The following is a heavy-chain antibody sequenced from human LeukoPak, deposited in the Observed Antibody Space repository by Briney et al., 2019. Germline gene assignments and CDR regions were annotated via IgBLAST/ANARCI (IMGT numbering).Heavy chain of an antibody. Sequence: GGSLRLSCAASGFTFSSCAMSWVRQAPGKGLEWVSAISGSGGSTYYADSVEGRFTISRDNSKNTLYLQMNSLRAEDTAVYYCASPEGYKGWEYWGQGTLVTVSS. D-gene: IGHD5-24*01. CDR2: ISGSGGST. CDR1: GFTFSSCA. J-gene: IGHJ4*02. CDR3: ASPEGYKGWEY. V-gene: IGHV3-23*01.